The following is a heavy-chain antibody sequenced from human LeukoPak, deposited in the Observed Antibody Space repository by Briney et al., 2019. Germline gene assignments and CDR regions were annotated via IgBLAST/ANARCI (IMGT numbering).Heavy chain of an antibody. CDR2: ISAYNGNT. CDR3: ATRGITVVNPHRTFDY. Sequence: ASVKVSCKASGYTFTSYGISWVRQAPGQGLEWMGWISAYNGNTNYAQKLQGRVTMTTDTSTSTAYMELRSLRSEDTAVYYCATRGITVVNPHRTFDYWGQGTLVTVSS. J-gene: IGHJ4*02. CDR1: GYTFTSYG. V-gene: IGHV1-18*01. D-gene: IGHD4-23*01.